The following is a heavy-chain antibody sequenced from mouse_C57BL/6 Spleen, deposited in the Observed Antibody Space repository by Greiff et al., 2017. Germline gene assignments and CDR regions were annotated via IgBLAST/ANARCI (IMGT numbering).Heavy chain of an antibody. CDR2: INPSSGYT. V-gene: IGHV1-7*01. D-gene: IGHD2-4*01. Sequence: QVHVKQSGAELVKPGASVKLSCKASGYTFTSYWMHWVKQRPGQGLEWIGYINPSSGYTKYNQKFKDKATLTADKSSSTAYMQLSSLTAEDSAVYYCARAEDYDGEGYYLDYWGQGTTLTVSS. CDR3: ARAEDYDGEGYYLDY. CDR1: GYTFTSYW. J-gene: IGHJ2*01.